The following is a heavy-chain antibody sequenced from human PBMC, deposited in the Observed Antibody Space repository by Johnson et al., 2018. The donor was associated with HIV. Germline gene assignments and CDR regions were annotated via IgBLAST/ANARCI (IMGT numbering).Heavy chain of an antibody. CDR2: IRYDGDIT. J-gene: IGHJ3*02. Sequence: AQLVESGGGVVQPGGSLRLSCAASGFTFSNYGMHWVRQAPGKGLEWVAFIRYDGDITYYVDSVKGRFTSSRDNSKNTLYLQMNSLRTEDTAMYYCAKGQSSGYPKDAFDIWGRGTIVTISS. V-gene: IGHV3-30*02. D-gene: IGHD3-22*01. CDR1: GFTFSNYG. CDR3: AKGQSSGYPKDAFDI.